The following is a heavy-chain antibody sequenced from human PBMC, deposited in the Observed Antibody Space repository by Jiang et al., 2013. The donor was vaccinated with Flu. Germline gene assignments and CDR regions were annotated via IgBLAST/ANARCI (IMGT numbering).Heavy chain of an antibody. CDR2: INAGNGNT. D-gene: IGHD1-26*01. CDR3: ARDQSGTLKSFDY. Sequence: GAEVKKPGASVKVSCKASGFNFIYYAIHWVRQAPGQGLEWMGWINAGNGNTRYSEKFRGRVTISRDTSASTVYMDLSSLSSEDTAVYFCARDQSGTLKSFDY. CDR1: GFNFIYYA. V-gene: IGHV1-3*01. J-gene: IGHJ4*01.